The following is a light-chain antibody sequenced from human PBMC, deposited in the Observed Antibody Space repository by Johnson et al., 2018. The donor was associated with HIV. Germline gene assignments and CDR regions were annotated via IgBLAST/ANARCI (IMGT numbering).Light chain of an antibody. CDR3: GTWDSSLSAGV. CDR2: ESN. J-gene: IGLJ1*01. CDR1: SSNIGNNY. Sequence: QSVLTQPPSVSAAPGQKVTISCSGSSSNIGNNYVAWYQQLPGTAPKLLIYESNKRPSGIPDRFSGSKSGTSATLGITGLQTGDEADYYCGTWDSSLSAGVFGTGTKFTVL. V-gene: IGLV1-51*02.